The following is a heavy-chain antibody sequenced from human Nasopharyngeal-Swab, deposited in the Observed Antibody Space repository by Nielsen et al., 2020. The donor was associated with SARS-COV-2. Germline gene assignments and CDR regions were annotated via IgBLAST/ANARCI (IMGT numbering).Heavy chain of an antibody. J-gene: IGHJ4*02. CDR2: IRSKAYGGTT. D-gene: IGHD2-15*01. Sequence: WIRQPPGKGLEWVGFIRSKAYGGTTEYAVSVKGRFIISRDDSKRIACLQMNSLKTEDTGVYYCSLGYCSGGSCYSPSPRYWGQGTLVTVSS. CDR3: SLGYCSGGSCYSPSPRY. V-gene: IGHV3-49*02.